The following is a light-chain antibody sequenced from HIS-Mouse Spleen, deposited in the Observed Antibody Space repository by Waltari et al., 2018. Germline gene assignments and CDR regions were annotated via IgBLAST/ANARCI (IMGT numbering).Light chain of an antibody. Sequence: QSVLTQPPSVSGAPGQRVTISCTGSSSNIGAGYDVHWYQQLPGTAPKLLIYGSSDRASGVPDRFAGSKSCTSASLAITGLQAEDEADYYCQSYDSSLSGWVFGGGTKLTVL. CDR2: GSS. CDR3: QSYDSSLSGWV. V-gene: IGLV1-40*01. J-gene: IGLJ3*02. CDR1: SSNIGAGYD.